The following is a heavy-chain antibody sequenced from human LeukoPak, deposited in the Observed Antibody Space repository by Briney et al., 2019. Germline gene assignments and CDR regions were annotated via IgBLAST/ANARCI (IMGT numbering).Heavy chain of an antibody. CDR1: GFTFGDCA. D-gene: IGHD4-23*01. CDR3: TIGDGYTVVTPGGY. J-gene: IGHJ4*02. CDR2: IRSKAYGGTT. Sequence: GGSLRLSCTASGFTFGDCAMSWVRQAPGKGLEWVGFIRSKAYGGTTEYAASVKGRFTISRDDSKSIAYLQMNSLKTEDTAVYYCTIGDGYTVVTPGGYWGQGTLVTVSS. V-gene: IGHV3-49*04.